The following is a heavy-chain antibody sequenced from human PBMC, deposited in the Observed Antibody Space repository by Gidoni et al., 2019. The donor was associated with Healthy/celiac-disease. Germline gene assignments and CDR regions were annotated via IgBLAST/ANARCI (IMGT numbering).Heavy chain of an antibody. CDR3: ARNAVDYYDSSGYSAYYFDY. CDR1: GYTFTGYY. Sequence: QVQLVQSGAEVKKPGASVKVSCKASGYTFTGYYMPRVRQAPGQGLEWMGWINPNSGGTNYAQKFQGWVTMTRDTSISTAYMELSRLRSDDTAVYYCARNAVDYYDSSGYSAYYFDYWGQGTLVTVSS. J-gene: IGHJ4*02. V-gene: IGHV1-2*04. D-gene: IGHD3-22*01. CDR2: INPNSGGT.